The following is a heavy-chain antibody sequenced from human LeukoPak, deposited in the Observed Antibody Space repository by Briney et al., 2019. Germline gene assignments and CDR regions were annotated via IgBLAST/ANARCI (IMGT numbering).Heavy chain of an antibody. V-gene: IGHV1-46*01. Sequence: ASVNVSCKASGYTFTNYYMHWVRQAPGQGLEWMGIINPSGGSTRYAQKFQGRVTVTRDTSTSTIYMELNSLRSEDTAVYYCAKEGYSSSLTIDYWGQGTLVTVSS. CDR1: GYTFTNYY. CDR3: AKEGYSSSLTIDY. CDR2: INPSGGST. J-gene: IGHJ4*02. D-gene: IGHD6-13*01.